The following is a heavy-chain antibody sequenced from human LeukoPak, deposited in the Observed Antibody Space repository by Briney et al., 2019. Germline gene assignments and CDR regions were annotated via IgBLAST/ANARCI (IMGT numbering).Heavy chain of an antibody. CDR1: GYTFTGYY. Sequence: ASVKVSCKAPGYTFTGYYMHWVRQAPGQGLEWMGWINPNSGGTNYAQKFQGRVTMTRDTSISTAYMELSRLRSDDTAVYYCARVLYYYDSSGNLDYWGQGTLVTVSS. CDR2: INPNSGGT. V-gene: IGHV1-2*02. J-gene: IGHJ4*02. CDR3: ARVLYYYDSSGNLDY. D-gene: IGHD3-22*01.